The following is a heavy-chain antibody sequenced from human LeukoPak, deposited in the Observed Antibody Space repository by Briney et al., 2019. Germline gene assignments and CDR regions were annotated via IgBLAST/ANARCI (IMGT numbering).Heavy chain of an antibody. V-gene: IGHV4-38-2*02. CDR3: ARDLLLSSVFDP. J-gene: IGHJ5*02. D-gene: IGHD3-10*01. CDR2: IYYSGST. Sequence: PSETLSLTCSVTDYSINSGYYWGWIRQPPGKGLEWIGSIYYSGSTYYNPSLKSRVTISVDTSKNQFSLKLSSVTAADTAVYYCARDLLLSSVFDPWGQGTLVTVSS. CDR1: DYSINSGYY.